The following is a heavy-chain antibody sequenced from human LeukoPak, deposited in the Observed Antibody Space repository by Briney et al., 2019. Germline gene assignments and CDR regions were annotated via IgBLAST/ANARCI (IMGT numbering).Heavy chain of an antibody. CDR3: AQGVMIFDY. Sequence: SETLSLTCTVSGGSISSGSYYWSWIRQPAGKGLEWIGRIYTSGSTNYNPSPKSRVTISVDTSKNQFSLKLSSVTAADTAVYYCAQGVMIFDYWGQGTLVTVSS. D-gene: IGHD3/OR15-3a*01. CDR2: IYTSGST. V-gene: IGHV4-61*02. J-gene: IGHJ4*02. CDR1: GGSISSGSYY.